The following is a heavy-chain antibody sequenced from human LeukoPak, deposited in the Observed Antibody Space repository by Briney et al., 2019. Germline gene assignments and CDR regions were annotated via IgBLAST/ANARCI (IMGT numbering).Heavy chain of an antibody. J-gene: IGHJ4*02. CDR1: GYTFTSYG. CDR2: ISGYNGNT. CDR3: ARDDNYGSGQPDD. Sequence: ASMKVSCKASGYTFTSYGITWVRQAPGQGLEWMGWISGYNGNTNYAQKFQGRVTMTTDTSTSTVHMELRSLRSDDTAVYYCARDDNYGSGQPDDWGQGTLVTVSS. V-gene: IGHV1-18*01. D-gene: IGHD3-10*01.